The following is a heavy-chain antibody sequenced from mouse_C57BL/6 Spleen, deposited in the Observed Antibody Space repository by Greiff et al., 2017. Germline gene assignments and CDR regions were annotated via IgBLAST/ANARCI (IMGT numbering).Heavy chain of an antibody. J-gene: IGHJ2*01. CDR3: ARDYGSSYSFFAY. D-gene: IGHD1-1*01. CDR2: IYPRDGST. Sequence: VQVVESGPELVKPGASVKLSCKASGYTFTSYDINWVKQRPGQGLEWIGRIYPRDGSTKYNEKFKGKAALTVDTSSSTAYMELHSLTSEDSAVXFCARDYGSSYSFFAYWGQGTTLTVSA. CDR1: GYTFTSYD. V-gene: IGHV1-85*01.